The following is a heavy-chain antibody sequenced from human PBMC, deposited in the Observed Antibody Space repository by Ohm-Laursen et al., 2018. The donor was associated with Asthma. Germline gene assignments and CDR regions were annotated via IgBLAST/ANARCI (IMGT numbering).Heavy chain of an antibody. CDR1: GYTFTSYG. V-gene: IGHV1-18*01. Sequence: SVKVSCKASGYTFTSYGISCMRQAPGQGLEWMGWISTYNGNTDYAQKFQGRVTMTTDTSTGTAYMELRSLRSDDTAVYYCARTTITSFAFDIWGQGTMVTVSS. J-gene: IGHJ3*02. CDR3: ARTTITSFAFDI. CDR2: ISTYNGNT. D-gene: IGHD4-11*01.